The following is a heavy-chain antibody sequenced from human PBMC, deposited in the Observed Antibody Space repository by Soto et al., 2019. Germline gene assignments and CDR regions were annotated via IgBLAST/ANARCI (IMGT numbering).Heavy chain of an antibody. CDR1: GFTFSSYW. CDR2: INNDGSST. D-gene: IGHD6-6*01. CDR3: ARDARYYYMDV. J-gene: IGHJ6*03. Sequence: EVQLVESGGGLVQPGGSLRLSCSASGFTFSSYWMHWVRQVPGKGLVWVSHINNDGSSTIYADSVRGRFTISRDNAKNTLYLEMNGLRAEDTAVYFCARDARYYYMDVWGKGTTVTVSS. V-gene: IGHV3-74*01.